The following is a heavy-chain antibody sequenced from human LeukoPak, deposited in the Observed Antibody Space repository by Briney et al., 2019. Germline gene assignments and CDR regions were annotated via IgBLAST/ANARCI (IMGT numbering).Heavy chain of an antibody. Sequence: GGSLRLSCAASGFTFSSYDMHWVRQAPGKGLEWVAFIRYDGYDQLYADSVKGRFTISRDNSKNSLYLQMNSLRAEDTAVYYCAREIYFWSGYYSGECFDYWGQGTLVTVSS. CDR3: AREIYFWSGYYSGECFDY. J-gene: IGHJ4*02. V-gene: IGHV3-30*02. CDR1: GFTFSSYD. D-gene: IGHD3-3*01. CDR2: IRYDGYDQ.